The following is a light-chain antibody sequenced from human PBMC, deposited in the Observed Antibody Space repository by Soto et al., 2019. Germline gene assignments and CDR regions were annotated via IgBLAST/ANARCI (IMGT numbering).Light chain of an antibody. CDR1: QSVRTN. CDR2: YSS. V-gene: IGKV3D-15*01. J-gene: IGKJ1*01. Sequence: IMTQFPNTLSVTPGETVTLSCGASQSVRTNLAWYQQRPGQAPRLLIHYSSTRATDVPARFSGSGSGTNFTLAISSLQSEDFAVYFCQQYAYWPETFGQGTKVDIK. CDR3: QQYAYWPET.